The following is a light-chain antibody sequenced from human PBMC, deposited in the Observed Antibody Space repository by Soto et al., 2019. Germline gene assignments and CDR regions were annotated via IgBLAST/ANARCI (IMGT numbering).Light chain of an antibody. J-gene: IGLJ1*01. V-gene: IGLV2-14*03. CDR3: SSYTSSITYV. Sequence: QPALTQPAAGSGSPGQSITISCTRTSSDVGGYNYVSWYQQYPGKAPKLMIYDVTNRPSGVSDRFSGSKSGNTASLTISGLQAEDEADYYCSSYTSSITYVFGTGTKVTVL. CDR1: SSDVGGYNY. CDR2: DVT.